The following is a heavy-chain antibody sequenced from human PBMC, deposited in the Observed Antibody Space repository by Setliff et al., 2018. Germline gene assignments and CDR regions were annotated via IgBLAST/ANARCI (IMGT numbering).Heavy chain of an antibody. CDR1: GGSFSGYY. V-gene: IGHV4-34*01. J-gene: IGHJ4*02. Sequence: SETLSLTCAVYGGSFSGYYWSWIRQPPGKGLEWIGEINHSGSTNYNPSLKSRVTISVDKSRNQFSLRLTSVTAADTAIYYCTRAYSGSHDYWGQGTLVTVSS. CDR2: INHSGST. CDR3: TRAYSGSHDY. D-gene: IGHD1-26*01.